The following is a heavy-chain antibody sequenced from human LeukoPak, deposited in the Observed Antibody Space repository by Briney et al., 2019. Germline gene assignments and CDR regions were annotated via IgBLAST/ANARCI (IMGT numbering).Heavy chain of an antibody. V-gene: IGHV1-18*01. CDR3: ARDGDSSGWLTNYYYGMDV. CDR1: GYTFTSYG. Sequence: ASVKVSCKASGYTFTSYGISWVRQAPGQGLEWMGWISAYNGNTNYAQKLQGRVTMTTDTSTSTAYMELRSLRSDDTAVYYCARDGDSSGWLTNYYYGMDVWGQGTTVTVSS. J-gene: IGHJ6*02. CDR2: ISAYNGNT. D-gene: IGHD6-19*01.